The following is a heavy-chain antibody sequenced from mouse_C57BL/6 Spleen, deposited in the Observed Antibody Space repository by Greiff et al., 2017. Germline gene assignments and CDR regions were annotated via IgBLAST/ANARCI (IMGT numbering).Heavy chain of an antibody. J-gene: IGHJ4*01. Sequence: QVQLKQSGPGLVQPSQSLSITCTVSGFSLTSYGVHWVRQSPGKGLEWLGVIWSGGSTDYNAAFISRLSISKDNSKSQVFFKMNSLQADDTAIYYCARCDYEAMDYGGQGTSVTVSS. CDR2: IWSGGST. CDR3: ARCDYEAMDY. V-gene: IGHV2-2*01. CDR1: GFSLTSYG.